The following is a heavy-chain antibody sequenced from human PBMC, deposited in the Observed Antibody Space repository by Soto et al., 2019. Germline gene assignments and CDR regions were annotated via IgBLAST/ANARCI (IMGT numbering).Heavy chain of an antibody. CDR1: GFTFDDYA. CDR3: GSPYSGSWYCLDF. CDR2: ISWNSGNI. D-gene: IGHD6-13*01. J-gene: IGHJ4*02. Sequence: SLRLSCAASGFTFDDYAMYWVRQVLGKGLEWVSSISWNSGNIGYADSVKGRFTTSRDNAENSLYLQMNSLRAEDTAVYYCGSPYSGSWYCLDFWGQGTLVTVSS. V-gene: IGHV3-9*01.